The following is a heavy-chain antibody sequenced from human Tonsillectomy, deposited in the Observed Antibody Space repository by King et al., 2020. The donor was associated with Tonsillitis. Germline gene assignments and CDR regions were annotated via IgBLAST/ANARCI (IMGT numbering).Heavy chain of an antibody. V-gene: IGHV4-59*01. CDR3: ARDREYSYGYVSHYGMDV. CDR2: MSYSGNS. J-gene: IGHJ6*02. Sequence: QLQESGPGLVKPSETLSPTWTVSGTSIRRYFWSWIRQPPGKGLEWIGYMSYSGNSNYNPSLKSRVTISVDTSKNQFSLNLTSVTAADTAGYYCARDREYSYGYVSHYGMDVWGQGTTVTVSS. D-gene: IGHD5-18*01. CDR1: GTSIRRYF.